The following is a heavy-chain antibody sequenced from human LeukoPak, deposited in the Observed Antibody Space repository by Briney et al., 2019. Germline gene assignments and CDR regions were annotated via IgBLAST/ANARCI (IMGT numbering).Heavy chain of an antibody. D-gene: IGHD1-26*01. CDR2: IYYSGST. J-gene: IGHJ4*02. V-gene: IGHV4-59*01. CDR3: AREYSGSYSEIGD. Sequence: KTSETLSLTCTVSGGSISSYYWSWIRQPPGKGLEWIGYIYYSGSTNYNPSLKSRVTISVDTSKNQFSLKLSSVTAADTAVYYCAREYSGSYSEIGDWGQGTLVTVSS. CDR1: GGSISSYY.